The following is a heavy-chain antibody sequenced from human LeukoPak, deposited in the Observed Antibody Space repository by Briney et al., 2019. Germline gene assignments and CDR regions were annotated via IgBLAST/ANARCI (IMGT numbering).Heavy chain of an antibody. Sequence: GGSLRLSCAASGFIFSNYAMHWVRQAPGKGLEWVAVISYDGNNKFYADSVKGRFTISRDNAKNSLYLQMNSLRAEDTAVYYCARAKLVIAAASLYYFDYWGQGTLVTVSS. CDR2: ISYDGNNK. CDR3: ARAKLVIAAASLYYFDY. CDR1: GFIFSNYA. D-gene: IGHD6-13*01. V-gene: IGHV3-30-3*01. J-gene: IGHJ4*02.